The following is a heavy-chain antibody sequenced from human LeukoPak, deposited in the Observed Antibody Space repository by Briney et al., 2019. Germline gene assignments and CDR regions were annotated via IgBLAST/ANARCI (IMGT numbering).Heavy chain of an antibody. J-gene: IGHJ4*02. D-gene: IGHD3-22*01. CDR2: IKQDGSKK. CDR3: ATPLDYYDSSGYHQGGD. CDR1: GFTFSSYW. V-gene: IGHV3-7*03. Sequence: GGSLRLSCAASGFTFSSYWMTWVRQAPGKGLEWVANIKQDGSKKNYVDSVKGRFTISRDNAKNSLYLQMNSLRAEDTAVHYCATPLDYYDSSGYHQGGDWGQGTLVTVSS.